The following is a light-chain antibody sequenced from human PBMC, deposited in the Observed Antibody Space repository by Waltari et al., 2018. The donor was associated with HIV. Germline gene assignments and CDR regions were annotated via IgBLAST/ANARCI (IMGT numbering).Light chain of an antibody. Sequence: QSALTQPRSVSGSPGQSVTIYCTGTNSDVGGYNWLTWYQKHPGKVPKLMVYDVSKRPSGVPDLFSASKSDNTAYLSISGLQADDEGDYYCCSYVGNFTWVFGGGTILTVL. CDR3: CSYVGNFTWV. V-gene: IGLV2-11*01. CDR2: DVS. CDR1: NSDVGGYNW. J-gene: IGLJ3*02.